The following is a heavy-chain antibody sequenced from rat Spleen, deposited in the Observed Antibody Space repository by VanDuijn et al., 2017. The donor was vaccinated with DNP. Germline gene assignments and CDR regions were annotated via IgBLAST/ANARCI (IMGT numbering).Heavy chain of an antibody. CDR1: GFSLSTYGMS. D-gene: IGHD1-7*01. V-gene: IGHV8-28*01. Sequence: QVTLKESGPGILQPSQTLTLTCSLSGFSLSTYGMSVGWLRQSSGQGLEWLAIIWWNDDKFYEPSLKDRLIISKETSNNQAFLKITNVDIADSAIYYCARRGLGTTPFDYWGQGVMVTVSS. J-gene: IGHJ2*01. CDR3: ARRGLGTTPFDY. CDR2: IWWNDDK.